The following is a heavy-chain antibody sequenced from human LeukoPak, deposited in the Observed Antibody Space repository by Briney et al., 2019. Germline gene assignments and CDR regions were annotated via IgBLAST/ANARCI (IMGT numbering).Heavy chain of an antibody. D-gene: IGHD3-22*01. CDR3: ARRDTYDSSGYQSPFDY. CDR1: GYSFTSYW. V-gene: IGHV5-51*01. Sequence: GESLKISCKGSGYSFTSYWTGWVRQMPGKGLEWMGIIYPGDSDTRYSPSFQGQVTISADKSISTAYLQWSSLKASDTAMYYCARRDTYDSSGYQSPFDYWGQGTLVTVSS. CDR2: IYPGDSDT. J-gene: IGHJ4*02.